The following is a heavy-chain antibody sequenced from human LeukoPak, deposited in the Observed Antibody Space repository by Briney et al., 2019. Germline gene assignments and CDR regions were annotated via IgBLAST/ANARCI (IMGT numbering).Heavy chain of an antibody. V-gene: IGHV3-23*01. CDR3: AKAAFSRTAYFDY. CDR1: GFTFSTYT. CDR2: ISGNADNT. D-gene: IGHD3-3*02. J-gene: IGHJ4*02. Sequence: GGSLRLSCAASGFTFSTYTMSWVRQAPGKGLEWVSAISGNADNTYYADSVKGRFTISRDNSKNTLYLQMDSLRADDTAVYYCAKAAFSRTAYFDYWGQGTLVTASS.